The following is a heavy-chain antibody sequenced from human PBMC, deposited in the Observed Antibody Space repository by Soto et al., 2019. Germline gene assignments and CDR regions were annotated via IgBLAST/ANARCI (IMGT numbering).Heavy chain of an antibody. V-gene: IGHV3-7*01. CDR3: ARDLGRYSSGWYWFDY. CDR2: IKQDGSQK. J-gene: IGHJ4*02. Sequence: LRLSCAASGFTFSSYWMSWVRQAPGKGLEWVANIKQDGSQKYYVDSVKGRFTISRDNAKNSLYLQMNSLRAEDTAVYYCARDLGRYSSGWYWFDYWGQGTLVTVSS. D-gene: IGHD6-19*01. CDR1: GFTFSSYW.